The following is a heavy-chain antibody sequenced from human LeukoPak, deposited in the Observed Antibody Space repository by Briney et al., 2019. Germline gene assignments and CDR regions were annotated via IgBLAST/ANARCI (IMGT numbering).Heavy chain of an antibody. CDR3: ARVRIVMVTTAPLGY. V-gene: IGHV3-30*04. CDR1: GFTFSSYA. CDR2: ISYDGSNK. Sequence: PGGSLRLSCAASGFTFSSYAMHWVRQAPGKGLEWVAVISYDGSNKYYADSVKGRFTISRDNSKNTLYLQMNSLRAEDTAVYYCARVRIVMVTTAPLGYWGQGTLVTVSS. J-gene: IGHJ4*02. D-gene: IGHD2-21*02.